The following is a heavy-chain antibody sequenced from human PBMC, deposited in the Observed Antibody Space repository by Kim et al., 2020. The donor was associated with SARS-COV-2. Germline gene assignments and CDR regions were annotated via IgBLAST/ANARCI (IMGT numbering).Heavy chain of an antibody. V-gene: IGHV1-8*01. J-gene: IGHJ6*02. D-gene: IGHD3-3*01. CDR3: ARVPLLRFLEWLPRKNYYYYYGMDV. Sequence: ASVKVSCKASGYTFTSYDINWVRQATGQGLEWMGWMNPNSGNTGYAQKFQGRVTMTRNTSISTAYMELSSLRSEDTAGYYCARVPLLRFLEWLPRKNYYYYYGMDVWGQGTTVTVSS. CDR2: MNPNSGNT. CDR1: GYTFTSYD.